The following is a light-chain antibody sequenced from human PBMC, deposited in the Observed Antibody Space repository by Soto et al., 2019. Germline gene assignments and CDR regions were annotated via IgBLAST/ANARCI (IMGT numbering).Light chain of an antibody. Sequence: IQLTQSPSSLSASVGDRVTITCRASQGISSYLAWYQQKPGKAAKLLIYVASTLQSGVPSRFSGSGSGTDFTLTISSLQPEDFATYYCQQLNSYPRTFGQGTKVELK. V-gene: IGKV1-9*01. J-gene: IGKJ1*01. CDR1: QGISSY. CDR2: VAS. CDR3: QQLNSYPRT.